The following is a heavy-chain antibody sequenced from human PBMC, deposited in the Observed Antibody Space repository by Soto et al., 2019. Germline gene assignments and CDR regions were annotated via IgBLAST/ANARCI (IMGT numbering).Heavy chain of an antibody. CDR1: GGSISSYY. J-gene: IGHJ4*02. V-gene: IGHV4-59*01. CDR2: VYNGATT. D-gene: IGHD3-10*01. CDR3: ARDDSERPATY. Sequence: PSETLSLTCTVSGGSISSYYWTWTRQPPGKGLEWIGCVYNGATTSYNPSLKSRVTISVDTSKNQFSLKLTSVTAADTAMYYCARDDSERPATYWGQGTLVTVSS.